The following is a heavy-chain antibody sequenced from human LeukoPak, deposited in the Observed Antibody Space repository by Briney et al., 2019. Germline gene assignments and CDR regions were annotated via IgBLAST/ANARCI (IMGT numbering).Heavy chain of an antibody. J-gene: IGHJ3*02. CDR1: GYSFISYD. CDR3: ATVMGLVGATGAFDI. D-gene: IGHD1-26*01. Sequence: ASVKVSCKASGYSFISYDINWLRLATGQGPEWMGWMNPNNGNTGYAQKFQGRVTMTRDTSISTAYMELSSLRSEDTAVYYCATVMGLVGATGAFDIWGQGTMVTVSS. CDR2: MNPNNGNT. V-gene: IGHV1-8*01.